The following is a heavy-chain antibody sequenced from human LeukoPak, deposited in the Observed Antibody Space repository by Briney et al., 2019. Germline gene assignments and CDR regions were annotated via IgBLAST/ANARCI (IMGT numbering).Heavy chain of an antibody. D-gene: IGHD2-2*01. CDR2: INHSGST. Sequence: SETLSLTCAVYGGSFSGYYWSWIRQPPGKALEWIGEINHSGSTNYNPSLKSRVTISVDTSKNQFSLKLSSVTAADTAVYYCARGQLVVPAASNNWFDPWGQGTLVTVSS. V-gene: IGHV4-34*01. CDR1: GGSFSGYY. J-gene: IGHJ5*02. CDR3: ARGQLVVPAASNNWFDP.